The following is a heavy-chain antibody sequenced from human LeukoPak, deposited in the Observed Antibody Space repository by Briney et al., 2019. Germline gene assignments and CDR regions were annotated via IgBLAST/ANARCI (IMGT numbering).Heavy chain of an antibody. D-gene: IGHD3-3*01. CDR1: GFSFSDYT. V-gene: IGHV3-30-3*01. Sequence: PGGSLRLSCAASGFSFSDYTMHWVRQAPGKVLEWVAVILYDGNNKHHAESVKGRFIISRDISKNTLYLQMNGLRPEDTAVYYCAREGAGVTVFGVGGGSGAFDIWGQGTLVTVSS. CDR2: ILYDGNNK. CDR3: AREGAGVTVFGVGGGSGAFDI. J-gene: IGHJ3*02.